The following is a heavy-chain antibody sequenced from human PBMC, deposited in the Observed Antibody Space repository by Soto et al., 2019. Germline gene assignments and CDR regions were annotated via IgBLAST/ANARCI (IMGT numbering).Heavy chain of an antibody. CDR1: GFTFSSYG. V-gene: IGHV3-30*18. CDR2: ISYDGSNK. J-gene: IGHJ6*02. D-gene: IGHD3-3*01. CDR3: AKALRFLEWLMGAEGMDV. Sequence: GGSLRLSCAASGFTFSSYGMHWVRQAPGKGLEWVAVISYDGSNKYYADSVKGRFTISRDNSKNTLYLQMNSLRAEDTAVYYCAKALRFLEWLMGAEGMDVWGQGTTVTVSS.